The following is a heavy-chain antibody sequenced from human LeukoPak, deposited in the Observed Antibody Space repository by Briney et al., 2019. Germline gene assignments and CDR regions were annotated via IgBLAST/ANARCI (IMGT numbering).Heavy chain of an antibody. D-gene: IGHD2/OR15-2a*01. CDR1: GRSINSRNHY. J-gene: IGHJ5*02. CDR3: ARHSMRYNWFDP. V-gene: IGHV4-39*01. CDR2: IYSSGAT. Sequence: SQTLSLTCSVSGRSINSRNHYWGWLRQPPWKGLEWIASIYSSGATYYNPSLKSRVIISVDTSKNQISLKLSSVTASDTAVYYCARHSMRYNWFDPWGQGTLVTVSS.